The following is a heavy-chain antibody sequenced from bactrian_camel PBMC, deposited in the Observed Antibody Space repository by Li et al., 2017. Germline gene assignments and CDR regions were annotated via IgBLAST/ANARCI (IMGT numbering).Heavy chain of an antibody. J-gene: IGHJ4*01. CDR3: ATTSEAGNYGSDYTSFRN. V-gene: IGHV3S40*01. Sequence: DVQLVESGGGSVQAGGSLRLSCAASGYTYSSYCMGWFRQAPGKGLGWVSGISSGGGRTYYADSVKGRFTISRDNAKNTIYLQMNSLKPEDTAKYYCATTSEAGNYGSDYTSFRNRGQGTQVTVS. CDR2: ISSGGGRT. CDR1: GYTYSSYC. D-gene: IGHD4*01.